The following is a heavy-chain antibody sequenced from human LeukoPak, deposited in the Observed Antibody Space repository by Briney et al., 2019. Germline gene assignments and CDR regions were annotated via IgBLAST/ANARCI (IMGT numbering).Heavy chain of an antibody. CDR3: ARGGDTAMVWYFDY. CDR2: ISGSGGST. Sequence: GGSLRLSCAASGFTFSSYAMSWVRQAPGKGLEWVSAISGSGGSTYYADSVKGRFTISRDNAKNSLYLQMNSLRAEDTAVYYCARGGDTAMVWYFDYWGQGTLVTVSS. D-gene: IGHD5-18*01. J-gene: IGHJ4*02. CDR1: GFTFSSYA. V-gene: IGHV3-23*01.